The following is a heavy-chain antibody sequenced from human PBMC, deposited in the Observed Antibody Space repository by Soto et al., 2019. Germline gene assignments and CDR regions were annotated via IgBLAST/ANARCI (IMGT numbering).Heavy chain of an antibody. CDR2: IYYDGNT. CDR3: ARAARIAAAGTDYYYYGMDV. V-gene: IGHV4-39*07. Sequence: SETPSLTCTVSGGSITSSSHYWGWIRQPPGKGLECIGNIYYDGNTYYNPSLKSRVTISVDRSKNQFSLKLSSVTAADTAVYYCARAARIAAAGTDYYYYGMDVWGQGTTVTVSS. CDR1: GGSITSSSHY. J-gene: IGHJ6*01. D-gene: IGHD6-13*01.